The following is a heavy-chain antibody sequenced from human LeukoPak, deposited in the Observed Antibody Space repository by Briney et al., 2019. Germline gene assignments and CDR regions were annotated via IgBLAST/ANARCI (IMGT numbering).Heavy chain of an antibody. CDR1: GFTFSSYA. D-gene: IGHD3-22*01. CDR3: ARLWWSSGYYWGDAFDI. V-gene: IGHV3-30*04. J-gene: IGHJ3*02. CDR2: ISYDGSNK. Sequence: GGSLRLSCAASGFTFSSYAMHWVRKAPGQGLEWVAVISYDGSNKHYDDSVKGRFTISRDNSKNKLYLQMNSLRAEDTAVYYCARLWWSSGYYWGDAFDIWGQGTMVTVSS.